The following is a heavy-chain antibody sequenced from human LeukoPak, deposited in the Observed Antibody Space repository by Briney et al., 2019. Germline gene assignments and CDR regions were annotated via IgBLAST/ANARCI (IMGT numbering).Heavy chain of an antibody. D-gene: IGHD6-19*01. CDR2: IYYSGST. CDR3: ARVDSSGWAAGWLDP. V-gene: IGHV4-59*01. J-gene: IGHJ5*02. Sequence: SETLSLTCTVSGGSISSYYWSWIRQPPGKGLEWIGYIYYSGSTNYNPSLKSRVTISVDTSKNQFSLKLSSVTAADTAVYYCARVDSSGWAAGWLDPWGQGTLVTVSS. CDR1: GGSISSYY.